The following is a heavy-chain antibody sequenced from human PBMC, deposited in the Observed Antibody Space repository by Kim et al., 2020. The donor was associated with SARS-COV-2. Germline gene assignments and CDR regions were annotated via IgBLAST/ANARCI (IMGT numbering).Heavy chain of an antibody. V-gene: IGHV3-21*01. D-gene: IGHD6-13*01. CDR3: ARDGPIAAAHDY. J-gene: IGHJ4*02. Sequence: GGSLRLSCAASGFTFSSYSMNWVRQAPGKGLEWVSSISSSSSYIYYADSVKGRFTISRDNAKNSLYLQMNSLRAEDTAVYYCARDGPIAAAHDYWGQGTRVTVSS. CDR2: ISSSSSYI. CDR1: GFTFSSYS.